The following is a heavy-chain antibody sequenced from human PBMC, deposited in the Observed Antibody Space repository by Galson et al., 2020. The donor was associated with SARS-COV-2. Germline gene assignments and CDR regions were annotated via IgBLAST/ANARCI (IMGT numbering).Heavy chain of an antibody. CDR1: GFSFRSYE. CDR2: ISRSTSHI. V-gene: IGHV3-21*05. CDR3: ARDSPDDYSTNSYYYYMDV. Sequence: GESLKISCEASGFSFRSYEMSWVRQAPGKGLEWISYISRSTSHIYYADSVRGRFTISRDNAKNSLYLQMNSLRDDDTAVYYCARDSPDDYSTNSYYYYMDVWGKGTTVTVSS. J-gene: IGHJ6*03. D-gene: IGHD4-4*01.